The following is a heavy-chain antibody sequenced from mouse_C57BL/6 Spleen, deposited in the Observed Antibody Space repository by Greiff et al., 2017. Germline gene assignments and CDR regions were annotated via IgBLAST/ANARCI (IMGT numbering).Heavy chain of an antibody. J-gene: IGHJ4*01. CDR3: AREDYYGSYAMDY. CDR1: GYAFSSYW. Sequence: QVQLQQSGAELVKPGASVKISCKASGYAFSSYWMNWVKQRPGKGLEWIGQIYPGDGDTNYNGKFKGKATLTADKSSSTAYMQLSSLTSEDSAVYFCAREDYYGSYAMDYWGQGTSVTVSS. D-gene: IGHD1-1*01. CDR2: IYPGDGDT. V-gene: IGHV1-80*01.